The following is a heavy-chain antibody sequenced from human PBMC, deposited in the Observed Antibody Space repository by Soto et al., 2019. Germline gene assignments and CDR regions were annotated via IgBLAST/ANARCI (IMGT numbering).Heavy chain of an antibody. D-gene: IGHD5-18*01. CDR2: IIPIFGTA. Sequence: ASVKVSCKASGGTFSSYAISWVRQAPGQGLEWMGGIIPIFGTANYAQKFQGRVTITADESTSTAYMELSSLRSEDTAVYYCARAPRGGIQLWIFDYWGQGTLVTVSS. V-gene: IGHV1-69*13. J-gene: IGHJ4*02. CDR1: GGTFSSYA. CDR3: ARAPRGGIQLWIFDY.